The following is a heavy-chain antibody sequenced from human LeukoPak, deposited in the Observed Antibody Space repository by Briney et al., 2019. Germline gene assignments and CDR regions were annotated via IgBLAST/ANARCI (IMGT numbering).Heavy chain of an antibody. D-gene: IGHD3-10*01. CDR2: ISSRSSTI. CDR1: GFTFSSDS. V-gene: IGHV3-48*01. J-gene: IGHJ4*02. CDR3: ARERVGGGYYYGSGSSYYFDY. Sequence: GGSLRLSCAASGFTFSSDSMNWVRQAPGKGLEWVSYISSRSSTIYYADSVKGRFTITRDNAKNSLYLQMNSLRAEDTAVYYCARERVGGGYYYGSGSSYYFDYWGQGTLVTVSS.